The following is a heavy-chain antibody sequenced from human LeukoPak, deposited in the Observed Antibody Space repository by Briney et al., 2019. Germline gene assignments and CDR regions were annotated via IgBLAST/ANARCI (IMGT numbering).Heavy chain of an antibody. V-gene: IGHV1-2*02. J-gene: IGHJ4*02. Sequence: SVKVSCKASGYTFTDYYIYWVRQAPGQGLEWMGWINLNSGDTNYAQKFQGRVTMTRDTSISTAYMELTRLTSDDSAVYYCARGHRSSSSFGYWGQGTLVTVSS. D-gene: IGHD6-6*01. CDR3: ARGHRSSSSFGY. CDR2: INLNSGDT. CDR1: GYTFTDYY.